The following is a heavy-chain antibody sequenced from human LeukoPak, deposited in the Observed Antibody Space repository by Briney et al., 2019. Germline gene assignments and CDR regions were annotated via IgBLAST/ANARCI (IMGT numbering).Heavy chain of an antibody. CDR3: ARGVEPLAANTLAY. CDR1: GFTVITNH. J-gene: IGHJ4*02. D-gene: IGHD1-14*01. Sequence: PGGSLRLSCAASGFTVITNHMTWVRRAPGRGLEGVSVLYSDGNTKYADSVQGRFTISRDNSKNTLHLEMNSLSPDDTAVYYCARGVEPLAANTLAYWGQGTLVTVSS. V-gene: IGHV3-53*01. CDR2: LYSDGNT.